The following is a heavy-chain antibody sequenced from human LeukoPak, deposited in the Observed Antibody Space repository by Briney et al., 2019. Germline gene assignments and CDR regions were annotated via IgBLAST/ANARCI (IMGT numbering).Heavy chain of an antibody. CDR2: IYSGDT. D-gene: IGHD1-26*01. Sequence: PGGSLRLSCAASGFTVNNNYMSWVRQAPGRGLEWVSTIYSGDTYYADSVKGRFTISRDNSKNTIYLQMNSPRAEDTAVYYCARHSPIVGAARSFDIWGQGTMVTVSS. CDR1: GFTVNNNY. V-gene: IGHV3-53*01. CDR3: ARHSPIVGAARSFDI. J-gene: IGHJ3*02.